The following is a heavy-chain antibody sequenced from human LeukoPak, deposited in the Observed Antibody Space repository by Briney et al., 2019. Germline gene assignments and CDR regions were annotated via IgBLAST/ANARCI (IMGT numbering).Heavy chain of an antibody. CDR1: GFTFSIYA. J-gene: IGHJ4*02. D-gene: IGHD4-17*01. CDR3: AKPLHDYGDSYFDY. V-gene: IGHV3-23*01. CDR2: IGGRGGKT. Sequence: GGSLRLSCAASGFTFSIYAMTWVRQAPGKGVEWVSAIGGRGGKTYYAGSVKGRFTISRDNSKNTLYLQMNSLRAEDTAVYYCAKPLHDYGDSYFDYWGQGTLVTVSS.